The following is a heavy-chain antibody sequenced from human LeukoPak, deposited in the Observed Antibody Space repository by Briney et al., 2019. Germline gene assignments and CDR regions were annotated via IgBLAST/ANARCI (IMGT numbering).Heavy chain of an antibody. Sequence: SETLSLTCTVSSGSISTSNYYWGWVRQPPGKALEWIGNIFYSGSTYYSPSLKSRVTISLDTSRNQFSLKLNSVTAADTAVYYCARADGAAGADYWGQGTLVTVSS. CDR1: SGSISTSNYY. V-gene: IGHV4-39*07. D-gene: IGHD6-13*01. CDR3: ARADGAAGADY. J-gene: IGHJ4*02. CDR2: IFYSGST.